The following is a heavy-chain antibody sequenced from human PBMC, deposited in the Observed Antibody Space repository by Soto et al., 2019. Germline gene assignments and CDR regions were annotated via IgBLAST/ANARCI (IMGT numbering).Heavy chain of an antibody. CDR3: ATSRTFDY. CDR2: ISGSGGST. CDR1: GFTFSSYA. D-gene: IGHD6-13*01. J-gene: IGHJ4*02. V-gene: IGHV3-23*01. Sequence: GSLRLSCAAPGFTFSSYAMSWVRQAPGKGLEWVSAISGSGGSTYYADSVKGRFTISRDNAKNSLYLQMNSLSAEDTAIYYCATSRTFDYWGQGTLVTVS.